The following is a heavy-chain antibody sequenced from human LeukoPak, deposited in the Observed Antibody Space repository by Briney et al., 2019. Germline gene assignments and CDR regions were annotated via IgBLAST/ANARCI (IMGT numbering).Heavy chain of an antibody. D-gene: IGHD2-2*02. Sequence: ASVKVSCKASGYTFTSYGISWVRQAPGQGLEWVGWISAYNGNTNYAQKLQGRVTMTTDTPTSTAYMELRSLRSDDTAVYYCAFSTSCYIMMSVCTNAFDIWGQGTMVTVSS. CDR1: GYTFTSYG. CDR3: AFSTSCYIMMSVCTNAFDI. J-gene: IGHJ3*02. V-gene: IGHV1-18*01. CDR2: ISAYNGNT.